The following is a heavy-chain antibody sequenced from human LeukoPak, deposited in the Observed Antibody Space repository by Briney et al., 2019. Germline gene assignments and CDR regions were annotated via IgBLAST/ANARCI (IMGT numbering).Heavy chain of an antibody. Sequence: GGSLRLSCAASGFTFSDYYMSWIRQAPGKGLEWVSYISSSGSTIYYADSAKGRFTISRDNAKNSLYLQMNSLRAEDTAVYYCARSAYDSSGYHALWGQGTLVTVSS. CDR3: ARSAYDSSGYHAL. CDR1: GFTFSDYY. V-gene: IGHV3-11*01. J-gene: IGHJ4*02. D-gene: IGHD3-22*01. CDR2: ISSSGSTI.